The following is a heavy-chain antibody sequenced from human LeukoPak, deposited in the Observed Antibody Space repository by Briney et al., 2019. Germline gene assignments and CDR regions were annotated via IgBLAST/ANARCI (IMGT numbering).Heavy chain of an antibody. V-gene: IGHV1-8*03. CDR1: GYTFTSYD. Sequence: ASVKVSCKASGYTFTSYDINWVRQATGQGLEWMGWMNPNSGNTGYAQKFQGRVTITRNTSISTAYMELSSLRSEDTAVYYCAGDHYYDSSGYFDHWGQGTLVTVSS. CDR2: MNPNSGNT. J-gene: IGHJ4*02. CDR3: AGDHYYDSSGYFDH. D-gene: IGHD3-22*01.